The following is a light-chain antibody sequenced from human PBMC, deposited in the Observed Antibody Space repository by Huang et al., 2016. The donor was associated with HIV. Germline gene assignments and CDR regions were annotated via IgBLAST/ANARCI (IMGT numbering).Light chain of an antibody. CDR3: QKYDSAPRT. V-gene: IGKV1-27*01. CDR1: QDINSF. Sequence: DIQMTQSPSSLSASLGDRVTITCRASQDINSFLAWYQLKPGGVPKLLIHALYTLQSGVPSRFSGSGSGTDFTITISGLQPEDVGLEFCQKYDSAPRTFGQGTKVEIK. J-gene: IGKJ1*01. CDR2: ALY.